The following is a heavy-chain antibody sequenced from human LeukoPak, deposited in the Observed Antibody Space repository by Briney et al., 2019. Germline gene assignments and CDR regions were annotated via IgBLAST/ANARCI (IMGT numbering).Heavy chain of an antibody. CDR3: AKSGSGWRANWFDP. CDR2: ISGSGGST. J-gene: IGHJ5*02. D-gene: IGHD6-19*01. V-gene: IGHV3-23*01. CDR1: GFTFSSYA. Sequence: PGGSLRLSCAASGFTFSSYAISWVRQAPGKGLEWVSAISGSGGSTYYADSVKGRFTISSDNSKNTLYLQMNSLRAEDTAIYYCAKSGSGWRANWFDPWGQGTLVTVSS.